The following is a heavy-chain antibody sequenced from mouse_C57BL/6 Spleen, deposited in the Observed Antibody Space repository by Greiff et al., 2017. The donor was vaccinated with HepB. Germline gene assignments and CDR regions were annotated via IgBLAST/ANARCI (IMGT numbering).Heavy chain of an antibody. J-gene: IGHJ4*01. CDR1: GFTFSDYG. CDR2: ISSGSSTI. V-gene: IGHV5-17*01. D-gene: IGHD1-1*01. Sequence: DVMLVESGGGLVKPGGSLKLSCAASGFTFSDYGMHWVRQAPEKGLEWVAYISSGSSTIYYADTVKGRFTISRDNAKDTLFLQMTSLRSEDTAMYYCASITYYYAMDYWGQGTSVTVSS. CDR3: ASITYYYAMDY.